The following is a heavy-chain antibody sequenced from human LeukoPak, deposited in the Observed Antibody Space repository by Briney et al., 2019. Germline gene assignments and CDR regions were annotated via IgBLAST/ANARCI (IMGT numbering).Heavy chain of an antibody. D-gene: IGHD1-26*01. V-gene: IGHV4-59*01. CDR3: ARELMGGGSYRTGAFDI. CDR2: IYYSGST. J-gene: IGHJ3*02. CDR1: GGSISSYY. Sequence: SETLSLTCTVSGGSISSYYWSWIRQPPGKGLEWIGYIYYSGSTNYNPSLKSRVTISVDTSKNQFSLKLSSVTAADTAVYYCARELMGGGSYRTGAFDIWGQGTMVTASS.